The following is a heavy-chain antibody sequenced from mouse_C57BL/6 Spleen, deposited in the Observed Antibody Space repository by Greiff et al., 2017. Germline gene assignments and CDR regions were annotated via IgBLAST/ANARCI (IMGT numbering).Heavy chain of an antibody. CDR2: INPGSGGT. D-gene: IGHD1-1*01. J-gene: IGHJ2*01. CDR3: ARDYGRSFDYFDY. V-gene: IGHV1-54*01. CDR1: GYAFTNYL. Sequence: QVQLQQSGAELVRPGTSVKVSCKASGYAFTNYLIEWVKQRPGQGLEWIGVINPGSGGTNYNEKFKGKATLTADKSSSTAYMQLSSLTSEDSAVYFCARDYGRSFDYFDYWGQGTTLTVSS.